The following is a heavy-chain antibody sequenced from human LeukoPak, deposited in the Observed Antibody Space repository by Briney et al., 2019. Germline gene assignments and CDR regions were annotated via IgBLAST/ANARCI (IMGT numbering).Heavy chain of an antibody. CDR1: GGSFSGYY. D-gene: IGHD5-24*01. J-gene: IGHJ6*02. Sequence: PETLSLTCAVYGGSFSGYYWSWIRQPPGKGLEWIGEINHSGSTNYNPSLKSRVTISIDTSKNQFSLKLNSVTAADTAVYYCARGGEMASYYGMDVWGQGTTVTVSS. CDR2: INHSGST. V-gene: IGHV4-34*01. CDR3: ARGGEMASYYGMDV.